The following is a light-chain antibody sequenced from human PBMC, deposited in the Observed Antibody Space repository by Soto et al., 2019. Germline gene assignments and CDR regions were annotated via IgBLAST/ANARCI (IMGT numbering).Light chain of an antibody. V-gene: IGKV3-11*01. Sequence: EIVLTQSPATLSLSPGERATLSCRASQSVSSYLAWYQQKPGQAPRLLIYDASNRATGIPARFSGSGSGTDFTLTISSLEPDDSAVYYCQQRSTWLLAFGGGTKVEIK. J-gene: IGKJ4*01. CDR1: QSVSSY. CDR2: DAS. CDR3: QQRSTWLLA.